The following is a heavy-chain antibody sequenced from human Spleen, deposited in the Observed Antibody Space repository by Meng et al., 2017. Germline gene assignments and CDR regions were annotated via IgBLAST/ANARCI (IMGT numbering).Heavy chain of an antibody. J-gene: IGHJ5*02. D-gene: IGHD1-26*01. CDR2: IYHSGST. CDR1: GGSIICSNW. V-gene: IGHV4-4*02. Sequence: LLPRSGPGWVKPTGTLSLSCAVSGGSIICSNWWSWVRQTPGKGLEWIGEIYHSGSTNYNPSLKSRVTISVDKSKNQFSLKLSSVTAADTAVYYCARDGVVGAVNWFDPWGQGTLVTVSS. CDR3: ARDGVVGAVNWFDP.